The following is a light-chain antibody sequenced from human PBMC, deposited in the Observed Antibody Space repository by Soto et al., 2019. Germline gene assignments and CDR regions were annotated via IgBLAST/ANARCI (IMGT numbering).Light chain of an antibody. V-gene: IGLV1-40*01. J-gene: IGLJ1*01. Sequence: QSVLTQPPSVSGAPGERVTISCTGSSSNIGAGYEVHWYQQLPGTSPKLLIYEDTDRPSGVPDRFSGSKSGTSASLAITGLRAEDEADYDCQSYDNSLSGAYVFGTGTKLTVL. CDR1: SSNIGAGYE. CDR2: EDT. CDR3: QSYDNSLSGAYV.